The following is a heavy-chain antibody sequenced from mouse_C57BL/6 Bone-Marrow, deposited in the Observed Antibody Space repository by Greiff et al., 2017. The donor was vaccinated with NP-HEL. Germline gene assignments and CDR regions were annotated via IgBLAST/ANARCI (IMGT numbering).Heavy chain of an antibody. CDR3: ARDSPSSYAMDY. D-gene: IGHD1-1*01. CDR2: INYDGSST. V-gene: IGHV5-16*01. Sequence: EVMLVESEGGLVQPGRSMKLSCTASGFTFSDYYMAWVRQVPEKGLEWVANINYDGSSTYYLDSLKSRFIISRDNAKNILYLQMSSLKSEDTATYYCARDSPSSYAMDYWGQGTSVTVSS. CDR1: GFTFSDYY. J-gene: IGHJ4*01.